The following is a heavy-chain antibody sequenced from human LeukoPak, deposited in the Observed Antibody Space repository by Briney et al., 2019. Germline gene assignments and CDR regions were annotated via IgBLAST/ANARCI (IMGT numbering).Heavy chain of an antibody. V-gene: IGHV3-7*01. CDR2: IKQDGSDK. D-gene: IGHD6-19*01. Sequence: GGSLRLSCAASGFTFSSYWMTWVRQAPGKGLEWVANIKQDGSDKFYVDSVKGRFTISRDNAKNTLYLQMNSLRAEDTAVYYCARVRFAAGRLDYWGQGTLVTVSS. CDR1: GFTFSSYW. J-gene: IGHJ4*02. CDR3: ARVRFAAGRLDY.